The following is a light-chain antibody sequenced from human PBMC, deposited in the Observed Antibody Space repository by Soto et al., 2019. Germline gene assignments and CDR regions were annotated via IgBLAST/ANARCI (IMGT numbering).Light chain of an antibody. V-gene: IGKV1-17*01. Sequence: DIQMTQSTSSLSASVGDRVTITCRASQGIRNDLDWYQQKPGKAPKRLIYAASSLQSGVPSRFSGSGSGTEFTLTISSLQPEDFATYYCLQHDSYPLTFGGGTKVDIK. CDR2: AAS. CDR3: LQHDSYPLT. CDR1: QGIRND. J-gene: IGKJ4*01.